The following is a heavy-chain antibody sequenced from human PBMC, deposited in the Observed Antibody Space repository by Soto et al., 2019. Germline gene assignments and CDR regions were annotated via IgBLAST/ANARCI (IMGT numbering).Heavy chain of an antibody. Sequence: QVQLQESGPGLVKPSQTLSLTCTVSGGSISSGDYYWSWIRQPPGKGLEWIGYIYYSGSTYYNPSLKSRVTISVDTSKNQFSLKLSSVTAADTAVYYCARAFYDSRGYYLTPYYYYGMDVWGQGNTVTVSS. CDR2: IYYSGST. CDR1: GGSISSGDYY. D-gene: IGHD3-22*01. J-gene: IGHJ6*02. V-gene: IGHV4-30-4*01. CDR3: ARAFYDSRGYYLTPYYYYGMDV.